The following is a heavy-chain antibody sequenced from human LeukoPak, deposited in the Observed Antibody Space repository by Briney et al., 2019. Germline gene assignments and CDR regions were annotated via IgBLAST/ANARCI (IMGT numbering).Heavy chain of an antibody. CDR1: GGSFSGYY. V-gene: IGHV4-34*01. D-gene: IGHD3-10*01. J-gene: IGHJ6*02. Sequence: SETLSLTCAVYGGSFSGYYWSWIRQPPGKGLEWIGEINQGGNTNYNPSLKGRVSISVDTSKNQFSLKLSSVTAADTAVYYCARSMVRGVNYYYYGMDVWGQGTTVTVSS. CDR2: INQGGNT. CDR3: ARSMVRGVNYYYYGMDV.